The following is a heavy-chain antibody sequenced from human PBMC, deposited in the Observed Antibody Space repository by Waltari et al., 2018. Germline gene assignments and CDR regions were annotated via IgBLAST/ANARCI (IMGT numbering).Heavy chain of an antibody. CDR2: INHSGST. CDR1: GGSFSGYY. J-gene: IGHJ1*01. D-gene: IGHD6-19*01. Sequence: QVQLQQWGAGLLKPSETLSLTCAVYGGSFSGYYWSWIRQPPGKGLEWIGEINHSGSTNYNPSLKSRVTISVDTSKNQFSLKLSSVTAADTAVYYCARGLKVAGTTYFQHWGQGTLVTVSS. V-gene: IGHV4-34*01. CDR3: ARGLKVAGTTYFQH.